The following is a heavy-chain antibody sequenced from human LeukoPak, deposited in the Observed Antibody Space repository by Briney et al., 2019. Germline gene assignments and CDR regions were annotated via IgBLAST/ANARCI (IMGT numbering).Heavy chain of an antibody. Sequence: SETLSLTCTVSGGSISSYYWSWLRQPAGKGLEWIGGIYTSGSTNYNPSLKSRVTISVDTSKNQFSLKLSSLTAADTAGFYCWRHAPRYDILTGYFTHQIDYWGQGTLVTVSS. J-gene: IGHJ4*02. CDR2: IYTSGST. D-gene: IGHD3-9*01. V-gene: IGHV4-4*07. CDR3: WRHAPRYDILTGYFTHQIDY. CDR1: GGSISSYY.